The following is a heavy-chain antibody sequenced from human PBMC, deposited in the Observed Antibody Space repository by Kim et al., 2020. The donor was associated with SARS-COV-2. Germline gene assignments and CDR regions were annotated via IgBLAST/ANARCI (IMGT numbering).Heavy chain of an antibody. CDR2: INGDGSST. V-gene: IGHV3-74*01. Sequence: GGSLRLSCAASGFIFSSCWMHWVRQTPGKGLVGVSLINGDGSSTNYADSVKCRSIISRDNSKNTRYLQMICLIAEDTAVYDCARGSGSYSYYW. CDR3: ARGSGSYSYYW. D-gene: IGHD1-26*01. J-gene: IGHJ2*01. CDR1: GFIFSSCW.